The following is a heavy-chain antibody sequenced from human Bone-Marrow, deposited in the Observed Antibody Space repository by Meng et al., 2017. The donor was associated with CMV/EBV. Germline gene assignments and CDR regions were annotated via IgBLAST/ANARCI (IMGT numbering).Heavy chain of an antibody. Sequence: SVKVSCKASGGTFSSYTISWVRQAPGQGLEWMGRIIPILGIANYAQKFQGRVTITADKSTSTAYMELSSLRSEDTAVYYCARDGEVGATSYSYYGMDVWGQGTTVTVSS. CDR2: IIPILGIA. J-gene: IGHJ6*02. CDR3: ARDGEVGATSYSYYGMDV. CDR1: GGTFSSYT. V-gene: IGHV1-69*04. D-gene: IGHD1-26*01.